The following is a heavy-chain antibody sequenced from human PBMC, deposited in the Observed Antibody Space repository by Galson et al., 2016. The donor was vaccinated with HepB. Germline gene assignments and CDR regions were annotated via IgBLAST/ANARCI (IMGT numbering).Heavy chain of an antibody. Sequence: SETLSLTCAVYGGSFSGYYYNWIRHTPGKGLEWIGEIYPSGGTNSNPSLRRRVTISLDTSKSQFSLKLRSVSAADTGLYYCARGKGGDHTPKPVLYWGQGIPVTVSS. CDR3: ARGKGGDHTPKPVLY. CDR2: IYPSGGT. CDR1: GGSFSGYY. D-gene: IGHD2-21*02. V-gene: IGHV4-34*01. J-gene: IGHJ4*02.